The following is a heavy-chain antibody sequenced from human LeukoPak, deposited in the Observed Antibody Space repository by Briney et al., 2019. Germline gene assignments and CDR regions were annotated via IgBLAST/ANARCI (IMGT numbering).Heavy chain of an antibody. CDR2: IYSSGST. CDR1: GGSIGSYY. J-gene: IGHJ5*02. D-gene: IGHD6-13*01. V-gene: IGHV4-59*01. CDR3: ARGVAAPGTGGLSWFDP. Sequence: SETLSLTCTVSGGSIGSYYWSWIRQPPGKGLEWIGYIYSSGSTNYNPSLKSRVTISLDTSKNRFSLKLSFVTAADTAVYYCARGVAAPGTGGLSWFDPWGQGTLVTVSS.